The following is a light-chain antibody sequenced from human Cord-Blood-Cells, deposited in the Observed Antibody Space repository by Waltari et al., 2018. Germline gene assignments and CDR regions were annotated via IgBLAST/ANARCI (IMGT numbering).Light chain of an antibody. V-gene: IGLV6-57*03. Sequence: NFMLTQPHSVSESPGKTVTISCTRSSGSMASNYVQGYQQRPGSAPTTVIYEDNQRPSGVPDRFSGSIDSSSNSASLTISGLKTEDEADYYCQSYDSSNQVFGGGTKLTVL. CDR1: SGSMASNY. CDR3: QSYDSSNQV. J-gene: IGLJ3*02. CDR2: EDN.